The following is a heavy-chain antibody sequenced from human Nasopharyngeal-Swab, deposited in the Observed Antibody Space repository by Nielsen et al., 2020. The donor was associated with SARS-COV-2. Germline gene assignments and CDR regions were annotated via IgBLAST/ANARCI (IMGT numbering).Heavy chain of an antibody. CDR2: IIPIFGTA. J-gene: IGHJ3*02. CDR1: GGTFSSYA. V-gene: IGHV1-69*13. Sequence: SVKVSCKASGGTFSSYAISWVRQAPGQGLEWMGGIIPIFGTANYAQKFQGRVTITADVSTSTAYMELSSLRSEDTAVYYCAREGYSSGWYHDAFDIWGQGTMVTVSS. CDR3: AREGYSSGWYHDAFDI. D-gene: IGHD6-19*01.